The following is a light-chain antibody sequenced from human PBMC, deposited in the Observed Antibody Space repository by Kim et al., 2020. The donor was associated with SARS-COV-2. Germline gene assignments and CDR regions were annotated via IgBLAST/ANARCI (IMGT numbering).Light chain of an antibody. CDR1: QSVSSSY. CDR2: GAY. Sequence: EIVLTQSPGTLSLSPGERATLSCRASQSVSSSYLAWYQQKAGQAPRLLIYGAYSRATGIPDRCSGSGSGTDFTLTISGLEPEYFAVYFCQQYGSSRFTFGQGSQGDIK. J-gene: IGKJ1*01. V-gene: IGKV3-20*01. CDR3: QQYGSSRFT.